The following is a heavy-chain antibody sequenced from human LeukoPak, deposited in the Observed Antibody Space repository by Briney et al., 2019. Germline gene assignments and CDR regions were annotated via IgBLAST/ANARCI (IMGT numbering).Heavy chain of an antibody. J-gene: IGHJ4*02. CDR1: GGSISSSSYY. CDR2: IYYSGST. CDR3: ARLLIVVVPAAIGTYFDY. V-gene: IGHV4-39*01. Sequence: KSSETLSLTCTVSGGSISSSSYYWGWIRQPPGKGLEWIGSIYYSGSTYYNPSLKSRVTISVDTSKNQFSLKLSSVTAADTAVYYCARLLIVVVPAAIGTYFDYWGQGTLVTVSS. D-gene: IGHD2-2*02.